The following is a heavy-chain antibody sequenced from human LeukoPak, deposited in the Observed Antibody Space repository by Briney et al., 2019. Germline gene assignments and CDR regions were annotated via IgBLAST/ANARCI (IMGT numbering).Heavy chain of an antibody. CDR3: ARGYQRPDY. CDR2: ISSSSNDI. D-gene: IGHD2-2*01. CDR1: GFTFSTYT. J-gene: IGHJ4*02. V-gene: IGHV3-21*01. Sequence: GGSLRLSCAASGFTFSTYTMNWVRQAPGKGLEWVSSISSSSNDINYADSVKGRFTISRDNAMNSVHLQMNSLRVEDTAVYYCARGYQRPDYWGQGTLITVSS.